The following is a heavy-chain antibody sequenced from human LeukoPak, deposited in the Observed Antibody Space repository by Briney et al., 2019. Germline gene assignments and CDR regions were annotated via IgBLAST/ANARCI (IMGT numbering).Heavy chain of an antibody. CDR2: IKSKTDGGTT. D-gene: IGHD2-15*01. CDR1: GFTFSSYS. J-gene: IGHJ3*02. CDR3: TTDWGYCSGGSCLRAAFDI. Sequence: PGGSLRLSCAASGFTFSSYSIIWVRQAPGKGLEWVGRIKSKTDGGTTDYAAPVKGRFTISRDDSKNTLYLQMNSLKTEDTAVYYCTTDWGYCSGGSCLRAAFDIWGQGTMVTVSS. V-gene: IGHV3-15*01.